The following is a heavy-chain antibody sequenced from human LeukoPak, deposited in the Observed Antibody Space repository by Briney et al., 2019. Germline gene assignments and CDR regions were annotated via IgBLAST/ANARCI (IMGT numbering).Heavy chain of an antibody. J-gene: IGHJ4*02. CDR3: ARYSFPVGRHFDY. D-gene: IGHD1-26*01. CDR2: VSYSGTT. CDR1: GGSIRSNGYF. V-gene: IGHV4-39*02. Sequence: SDTLSLTCTLSGGSIRSNGYFWSCIRQPPGKGLVWIATVSYSGTTYYNPSLKSRVTMSVDTSTNHFSLKLSSVTAADTAVYYCARYSFPVGRHFDYWGQGTLVTVSS.